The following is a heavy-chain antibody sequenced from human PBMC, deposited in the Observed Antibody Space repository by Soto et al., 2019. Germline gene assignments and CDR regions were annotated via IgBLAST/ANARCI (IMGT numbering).Heavy chain of an antibody. CDR2: INAGNGNT. V-gene: IGHV1-3*01. CDR3: AKSATVPAAIAY. J-gene: IGHJ4*02. Sequence: AASVKVSCKASGYTFTSYAMHWVRQAPGQRLEWMGWINAGNGNTKYSQKFQGRVTITRDTSASTAYMELSSLRSEDTAVYYCAKSATVPAAIAYWGQGTLVTVSS. D-gene: IGHD2-2*02. CDR1: GYTFTSYA.